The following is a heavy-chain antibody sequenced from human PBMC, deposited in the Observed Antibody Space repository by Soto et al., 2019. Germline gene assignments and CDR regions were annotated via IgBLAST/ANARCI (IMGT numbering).Heavy chain of an antibody. CDR3: ARAASNSLHLYGMDV. V-gene: IGHV3-13*05. D-gene: IGHD4-4*01. CDR1: GFAFSSYD. Sequence: GGSLRLSCAASGFAFSSYDMHWVRQATGKGLEWVSAIGTAGDPYYPGSVKGRFTISRENAKNSLYLQMNSLRAGDTAVYYCARAASNSLHLYGMDVWGQGTTVTVSS. CDR2: IGTAGDP. J-gene: IGHJ6*02.